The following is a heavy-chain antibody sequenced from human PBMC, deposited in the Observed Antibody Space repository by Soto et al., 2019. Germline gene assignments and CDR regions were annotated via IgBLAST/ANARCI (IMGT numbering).Heavy chain of an antibody. V-gene: IGHV4-4*02. CDR3: ARDYGDYSFFFDY. CDR1: GDSISSTHW. J-gene: IGHJ4*02. Sequence: PSETLSLTCVVSGDSISSTHWWTWVRQTPGTGLEWIGEVYHTGSTKYNPSLKNRVTISLDKSNNQFSLNLKSLTAADTAVYYCARDYGDYSFFFDYWGQGALVTVSS. D-gene: IGHD4-17*01. CDR2: VYHTGST.